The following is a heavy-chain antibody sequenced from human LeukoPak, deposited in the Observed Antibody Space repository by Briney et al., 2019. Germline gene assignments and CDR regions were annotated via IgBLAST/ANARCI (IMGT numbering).Heavy chain of an antibody. V-gene: IGHV3-23*01. CDR2: ISGSGGST. Sequence: PGGSLRLSCAASGFTSSSYAMSWVRQAPGKGLEWVSAISGSGGSTYYADSVKGRFTISRDNSKNTLYLQMNSLRAEDTAVYYCARDLGCSGGSCYPNYDYYGMDVWGQGTTVTVSS. D-gene: IGHD2-15*01. CDR1: GFTSSSYA. CDR3: ARDLGCSGGSCYPNYDYYGMDV. J-gene: IGHJ6*02.